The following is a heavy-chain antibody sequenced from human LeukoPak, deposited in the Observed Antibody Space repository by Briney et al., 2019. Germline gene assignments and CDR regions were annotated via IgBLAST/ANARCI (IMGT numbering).Heavy chain of an antibody. Sequence: GSSVKVSCKASGGTSSSYAISWVRQAPGQGLEWMGRIIPIFGTANYAQKFQGRVTITTDESTSTAYMELSSLRSEDTAVYYCASYDSFGAFDIWGQGTMVTVSS. V-gene: IGHV1-69*05. CDR2: IIPIFGTA. D-gene: IGHD3-22*01. CDR3: ASYDSFGAFDI. CDR1: GGTSSSYA. J-gene: IGHJ3*02.